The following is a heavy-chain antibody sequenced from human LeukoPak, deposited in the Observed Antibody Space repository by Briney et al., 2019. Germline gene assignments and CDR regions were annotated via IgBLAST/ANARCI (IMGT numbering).Heavy chain of an antibody. CDR3: ARSAVTRAGVFDY. CDR1: GGSISSYY. J-gene: IGHJ4*02. CDR2: IYTSGST. Sequence: SETLSLTCTVSGGSISSYYWSWIRQPPGKGLEWIGYIYTSGSTNYSPSLKSRLTMSVDTSKNQFSLKLTSMTAADTAVYFCARSAVTRAGVFDYWGRGTLVTVSS. D-gene: IGHD4-17*01. V-gene: IGHV4-4*09.